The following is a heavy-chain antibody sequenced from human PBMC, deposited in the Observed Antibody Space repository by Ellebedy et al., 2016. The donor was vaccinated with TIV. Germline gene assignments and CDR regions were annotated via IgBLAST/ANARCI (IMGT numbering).Heavy chain of an antibody. CDR3: AGKYSGSYSD. CDR2: IHYTGDT. Sequence: SETLSLXXTVSGGSISGFYWSWIRQPPGKGLEWIGYIHYTGDTDYNPSLKSRVIISVDTSKNQFSLKLTSVTAADTAVYYCAGKYSGSYSDWGQGTLVTVSS. CDR1: GGSISGFY. V-gene: IGHV4-59*01. D-gene: IGHD1-26*01. J-gene: IGHJ1*01.